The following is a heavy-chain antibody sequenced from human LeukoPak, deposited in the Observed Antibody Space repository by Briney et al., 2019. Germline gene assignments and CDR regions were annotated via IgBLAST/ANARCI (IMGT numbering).Heavy chain of an antibody. Sequence: GESLKITCKGTGYMLRSYWIGWVRQMPGKGMEWMGVIYPGDSRTRYNPSLQGQVTISVDKSINTAYLEWVSLKASDTAMYYCACRDLTSTWSYPWGEGTLVTVSS. CDR3: ACRDLTSTWSYP. D-gene: IGHD1-1*01. V-gene: IGHV5-51*01. CDR2: IYPGDSRT. CDR1: GYMLRSYW. J-gene: IGHJ5*02.